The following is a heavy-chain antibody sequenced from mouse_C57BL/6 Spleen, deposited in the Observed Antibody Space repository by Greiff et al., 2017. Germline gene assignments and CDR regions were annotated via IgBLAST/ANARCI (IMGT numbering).Heavy chain of an antibody. CDR1: GFTFSNYC. CDR3: TGVYGPYAMDY. CDR2: IRLKSDNYAT. J-gene: IGHJ4*01. V-gene: IGHV6-3*01. D-gene: IGHD1-1*02. Sequence: EVKLEESGGGLVQPGGSMKLSCVASGFTFSNYCMNWVRQSPEKGLEWVAQIRLKSDNYATHYAETVKGRFTISRDDSKSSVYLQMNNLRAEDTGIYYCTGVYGPYAMDYWGQGTSVTVSS.